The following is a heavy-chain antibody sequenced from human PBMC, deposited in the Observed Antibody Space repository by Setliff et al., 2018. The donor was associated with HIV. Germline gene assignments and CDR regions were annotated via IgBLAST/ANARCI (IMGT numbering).Heavy chain of an antibody. CDR2: FIPMFGIT. CDR1: GGTLSTSA. Sequence: SVKVSCKASGGTLSTSAIGWLRQAPGQGLEWMGGFIPMFGITQYAPKFQGSVTITADESTSTVYMELNSLRSEDTAVYYCAKDRTGTGTTLHVWGKGTTVTVSS. V-gene: IGHV1-69*13. D-gene: IGHD1-7*01. J-gene: IGHJ6*04. CDR3: AKDRTGTGTTLHV.